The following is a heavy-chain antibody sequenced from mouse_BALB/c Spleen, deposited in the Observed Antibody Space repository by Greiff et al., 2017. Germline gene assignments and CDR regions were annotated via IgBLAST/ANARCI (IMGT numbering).Heavy chain of an antibody. J-gene: IGHJ4*01. V-gene: IGHV1-7*01. Sequence: QVQLQQSGAELAKPGASVKMSCKASGYTFTSYWMHWVKQRPGQGLEWIGYINPSTGYTEYNQKFKDKATLTADKSSSTAYMQLSSLTSEDSAVYYCARSRSIFGSSYGAMDYWGQGTSVTVSS. D-gene: IGHD1-1*01. CDR3: ARSRSIFGSSYGAMDY. CDR2: INPSTGYT. CDR1: GYTFTSYW.